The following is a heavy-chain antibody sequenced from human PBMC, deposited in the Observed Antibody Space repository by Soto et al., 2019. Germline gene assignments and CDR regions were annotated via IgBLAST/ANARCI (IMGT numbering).Heavy chain of an antibody. CDR1: GFTFSSYW. CDR3: SRSLDS. V-gene: IGHV3-7*01. J-gene: IGHJ4*02. CDR2: INPNGNEK. Sequence: EVQLVESGGGLVQPGGSLRLSCAASGFTFSSYWMDWVRQAPGKGLEWVANINPNGNEKHYVDSVKGRFTISRDNAKNSLYLQMSSLTAEDSALYYCSRSLDSWGQGTRVTVSS.